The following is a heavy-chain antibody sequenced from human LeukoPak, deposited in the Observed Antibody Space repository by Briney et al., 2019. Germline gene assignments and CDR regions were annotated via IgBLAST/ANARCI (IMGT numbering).Heavy chain of an antibody. CDR2: MNPNSGNT. CDR3: ARGRGIAVAVNWFDP. V-gene: IGHV1-8*01. Sequence: ASVKVSCKASGYTFTSYYMHWVRQAPGQGLEWMGWMNPNSGNTGYAQKFQGRVTMTRNTSISTAYMELSSLRSEDTAVYYCARGRGIAVAVNWFDPWGQGTLVTVSS. J-gene: IGHJ5*02. CDR1: GYTFTSYY. D-gene: IGHD6-19*01.